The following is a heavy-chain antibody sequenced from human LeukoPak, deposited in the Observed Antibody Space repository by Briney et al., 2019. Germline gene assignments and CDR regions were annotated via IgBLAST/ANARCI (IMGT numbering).Heavy chain of an antibody. V-gene: IGHV1-18*01. CDR3: ARDPPRITIFGVVPLHRMDV. J-gene: IGHJ6*02. Sequence: ASVKVSCKASGYTFTSYGISWVRQAPGQGLEWMGWISAYNVNTNYAQKLQGRVTMTTDTSTSTAYMELRSLRSDDTAVYYCARDPPRITIFGVVPLHRMDVWGQGTTVTVSS. CDR2: ISAYNVNT. CDR1: GYTFTSYG. D-gene: IGHD3-3*01.